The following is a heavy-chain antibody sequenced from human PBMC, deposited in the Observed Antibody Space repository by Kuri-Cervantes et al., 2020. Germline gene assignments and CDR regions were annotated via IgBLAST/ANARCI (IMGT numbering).Heavy chain of an antibody. CDR1: GGSISSGGYY. V-gene: IGHV4-31*03. J-gene: IGHJ4*02. CDR2: IYYSGST. CDR3: ARGQIAAVGPIGY. D-gene: IGHD6-13*01. Sequence: LRLSCTVSGGSISSGGYYWSWIRQHPGKGLEWIGYIYYSGSTYYNPSLKSRVTISVDTSKNQFSLKLSSVTAADTAVYYCARGQIAAVGPIGYWGQGTLVTVSS.